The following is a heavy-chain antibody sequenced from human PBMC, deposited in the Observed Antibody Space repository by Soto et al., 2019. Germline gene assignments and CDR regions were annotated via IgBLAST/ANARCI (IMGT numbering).Heavy chain of an antibody. D-gene: IGHD2-2*01. V-gene: IGHV4-39*01. CDR1: GGSISSVSYY. Sequence: QLQLQESGPGLVKPSETLSLTCSVSGGSISSVSYYWGWIRQPPGKGLEWIGSIYYSGSAYYSPSLKSRVTMSVDTSKNQLSLELRSVTAADTAVYYCARLLCNSPNCVPLDPWGQGTLVTVSS. J-gene: IGHJ5*02. CDR3: ARLLCNSPNCVPLDP. CDR2: IYYSGSA.